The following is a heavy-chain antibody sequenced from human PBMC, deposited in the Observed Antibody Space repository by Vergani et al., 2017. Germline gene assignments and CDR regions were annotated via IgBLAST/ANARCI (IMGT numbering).Heavy chain of an antibody. V-gene: IGHV1-18*01. CDR2: ISAYNGNT. CDR3: ARDSEYCSSTSCHRGVDY. D-gene: IGHD2-2*01. J-gene: IGHJ4*02. CDR1: GYTFTSYG. Sequence: QVQLVQSGAEVKKPGASVKVSCKASGYTFTSYGISWVRQAPGQGLEWMGWISAYNGNTNYAQKLQGRVTMTTDTSTSTAYMELRSLRSDDTAVYYCARDSEYCSSTSCHRGVDYWGQGTLVTVSS.